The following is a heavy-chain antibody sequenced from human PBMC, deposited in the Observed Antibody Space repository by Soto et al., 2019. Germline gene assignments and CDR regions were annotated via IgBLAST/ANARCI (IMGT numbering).Heavy chain of an antibody. D-gene: IGHD6-13*01. CDR1: GYTFTSYY. J-gene: IGHJ6*02. V-gene: IGHV1-46*01. CDR3: ARGSIAAAGTHYYYYYGMDV. CDR2: INPSGGST. Sequence: ASVKVSCKASGYTFTSYYMHWVRQAPGQGLEWMGIINPSGGSTSYAQKFQGRVTMTRDTSTSTVYMELSSLRSEDTAVYYCARGSIAAAGTHYYYYYGMDVWGQGTTVTVSS.